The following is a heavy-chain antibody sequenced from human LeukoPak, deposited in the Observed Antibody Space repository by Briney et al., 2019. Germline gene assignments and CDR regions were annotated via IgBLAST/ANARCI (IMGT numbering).Heavy chain of an antibody. D-gene: IGHD3-3*01. V-gene: IGHV1-8*01. J-gene: IGHJ4*02. CDR3: ARGITIFGVVTEASIDY. CDR2: MNPNSGNT. Sequence: EASVKVSCKASGYTFTSYDINWVRQATGQGLEWMGWMNPNSGNTGYAQKFQGRVTMTRDTSTSTVYMELSSLRSEDTAVYYCARGITIFGVVTEASIDYWGQGTLVTVSS. CDR1: GYTFTSYD.